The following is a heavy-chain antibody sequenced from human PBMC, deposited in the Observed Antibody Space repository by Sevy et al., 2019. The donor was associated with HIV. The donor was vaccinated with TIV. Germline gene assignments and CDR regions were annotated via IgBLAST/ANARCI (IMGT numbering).Heavy chain of an antibody. V-gene: IGHV3-53*01. CDR1: GFSVSNSY. J-gene: IGHJ3*02. CDR3: ARLSVYYYDSSGYYTTGHAFDI. D-gene: IGHD3-22*01. Sequence: GGSLRLSCAASGFSVSNSYMSWVRQAPGKGLQWVSVIYSGDSTYYTDSVKGRFTISRDNYKNTLYLQMNSLRAEDTAVYYCARLSVYYYDSSGYYTTGHAFDIWGQGTMVTVSS. CDR2: IYSGDST.